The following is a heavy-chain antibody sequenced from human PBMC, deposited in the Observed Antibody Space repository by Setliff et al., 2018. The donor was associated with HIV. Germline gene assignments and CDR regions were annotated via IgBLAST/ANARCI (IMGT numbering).Heavy chain of an antibody. V-gene: IGHV4-34*01. CDR1: GGSFSGNY. CDR2: INHGGST. D-gene: IGHD4-17*01. J-gene: IGHJ4*02. Sequence: LSLTCSVYGGSFSGNYWSLIRQPPGKGLESMGDINHGGSTNYNPSLKSRVPISVDTSKNQYSLNLSTVTAADTAIDYCARRANTVTTVFVDYFDYWGQGTLVTVSS. CDR3: ARRANTVTTVFVDYFDY.